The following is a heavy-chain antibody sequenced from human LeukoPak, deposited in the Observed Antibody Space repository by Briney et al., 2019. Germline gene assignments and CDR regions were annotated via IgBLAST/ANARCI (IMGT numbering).Heavy chain of an antibody. D-gene: IGHD3-16*02. Sequence: GGSLRLSCAASGFTFSSYWMSWVRQAPGKGLEWVSSISSSSSYIYYADSVKGRFTISRDNAKNSLYLQMNSLRAEDTAVYYCARDSGDYVWGSYRWNYYYYMDVWGKGTTVTVSS. V-gene: IGHV3-21*01. CDR3: ARDSGDYVWGSYRWNYYYYMDV. CDR2: ISSSSSYI. CDR1: GFTFSSYW. J-gene: IGHJ6*03.